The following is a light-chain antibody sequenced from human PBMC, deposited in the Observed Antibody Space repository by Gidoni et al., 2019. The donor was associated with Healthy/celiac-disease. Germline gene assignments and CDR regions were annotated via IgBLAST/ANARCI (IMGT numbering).Light chain of an antibody. V-gene: IGKV3-15*01. CDR1: QSVSSN. Sequence: EIVMTQSPATLSVSPGERATLSCRASQSVSSNLDWYQQKPGQAPRLLIYGASTRATGIPARFSGSGSGTEFTLTISSLHSEEFAVYYCQQYNNWPPFTFGPGTKVDIK. CDR3: QQYNNWPPFT. CDR2: GAS. J-gene: IGKJ3*01.